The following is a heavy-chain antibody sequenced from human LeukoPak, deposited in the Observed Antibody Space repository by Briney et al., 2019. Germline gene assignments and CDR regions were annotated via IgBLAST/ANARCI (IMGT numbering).Heavy chain of an antibody. CDR1: GYTFTAHY. V-gene: IGHV1-2*02. Sequence: ASVKVSCKASGYTFTAHYMHWVRKAPGQGLEWKGWINPNSGGTKYAQNFQGRVTMTRDTSIRTVYMELSGLRSDDTAVYYCARDYYDNSGFGAFDIWGQGTMVTVSS. CDR3: ARDYYDNSGFGAFDI. D-gene: IGHD3-22*01. CDR2: INPNSGGT. J-gene: IGHJ3*02.